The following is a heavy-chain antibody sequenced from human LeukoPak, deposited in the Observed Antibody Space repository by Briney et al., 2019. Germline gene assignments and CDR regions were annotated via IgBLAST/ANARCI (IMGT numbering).Heavy chain of an antibody. CDR2: INHSGST. CDR3: GTRNFDY. J-gene: IGHJ4*02. V-gene: IGHV4-34*08. CDR1: GFTFSSYS. Sequence: GSLRLSCAASGFTFSSYSMNWVRQAPGKGLEWIGEINHSGSTNYNPSLKSRVTISVDTSKNQFSLKLSSVTAADTAVYYCGTRNFDYWGQGTLVTVSS. D-gene: IGHD1-14*01.